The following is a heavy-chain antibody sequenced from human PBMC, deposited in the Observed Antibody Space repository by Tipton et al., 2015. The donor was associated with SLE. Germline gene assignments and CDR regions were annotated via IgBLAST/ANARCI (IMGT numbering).Heavy chain of an antibody. V-gene: IGHV4-39*01. J-gene: IGHJ6*02. CDR2: MYYTGNT. CDR3: ARETIEGALYGMDV. Sequence: TLSLTCSVSSDFISSTNYYWGWIRQSPGKGLDWIGNMYYTGNTSYNPSLKSRVTMSVDTSKKQLSLRLTSVTAADTAVYYCARETIEGALYGMDVWGQGTTVIVSS. CDR1: SDFISSTNYY. D-gene: IGHD1-14*01.